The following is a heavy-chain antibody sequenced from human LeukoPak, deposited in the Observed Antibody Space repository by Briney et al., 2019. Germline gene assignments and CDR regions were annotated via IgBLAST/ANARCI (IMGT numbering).Heavy chain of an antibody. V-gene: IGHV4-59*01. CDR1: GGSISSYH. J-gene: IGHJ6*02. CDR3: ARVIHSLDTRGRYYYYGMDV. D-gene: IGHD2-15*01. CDR2: IYYSGST. Sequence: SETLSLTCTVSGGSISSYHWSWIRQPPGKGLGWIGYIYYSGSTNYNPSLKSRVTISVDTSKNQFSLKLSSVTAADTAVYYCARVIHSLDTRGRYYYYGMDVWGQGTTVTVSS.